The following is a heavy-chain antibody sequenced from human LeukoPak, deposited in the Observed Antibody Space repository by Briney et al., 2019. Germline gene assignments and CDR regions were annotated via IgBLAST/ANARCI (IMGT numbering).Heavy chain of an antibody. J-gene: IGHJ4*02. V-gene: IGHV1-46*01. CDR2: ISPSGGST. D-gene: IGHD4/OR15-4a*01. CDR3: ATDLGLTFDY. Sequence: ASVKVSCKAFGYTFTSNYMHWVRQAPGQGPEWMGVISPSGGSTTYAQKFQGRVTITADESTSTAYMELSGLRSEDTAVYYCATDLGLTFDYWGQGTLVTVSS. CDR1: GYTFTSNY.